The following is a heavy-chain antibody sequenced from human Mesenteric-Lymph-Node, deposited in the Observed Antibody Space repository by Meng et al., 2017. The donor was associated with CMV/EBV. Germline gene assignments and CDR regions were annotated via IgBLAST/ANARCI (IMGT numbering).Heavy chain of an antibody. D-gene: IGHD6-6*01. J-gene: IGHJ4*02. Sequence: ASVKVSCKASGYTFTGYYIHWVRQAPGQGLEWVGGIAPNSRATNYAQKFQGRVTMTSDTSISIVYMELGRLTSDDTAVYYCARQTGSSHYFDYWGQGTRVTVSS. CDR1: GYTFTGYY. V-gene: IGHV1-2*02. CDR2: IAPNSRAT. CDR3: ARQTGSSHYFDY.